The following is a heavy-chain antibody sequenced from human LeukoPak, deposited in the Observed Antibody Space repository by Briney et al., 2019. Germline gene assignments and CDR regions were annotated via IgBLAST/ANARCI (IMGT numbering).Heavy chain of an antibody. J-gene: IGHJ4*02. CDR1: GYTFISYG. CDR3: ARARPSVAATSRPLDY. Sequence: ASVKVSCKVSGYTFISYGISWVRQAPGQGLEWMGWISTYNGNTNYAQKLQGRVTMTTDTSTSTAYMELRSLRSDDTAVYYCARARPSVAATSRPLDYWGQGTLVTVSS. D-gene: IGHD2-15*01. CDR2: ISTYNGNT. V-gene: IGHV1-18*01.